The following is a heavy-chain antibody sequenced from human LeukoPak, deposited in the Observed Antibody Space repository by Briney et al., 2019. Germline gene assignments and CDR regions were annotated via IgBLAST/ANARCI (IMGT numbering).Heavy chain of an antibody. CDR1: GFTVSSNY. CDR3: ARDCQYCSSTSHFDY. Sequence: GGSLRLSCAASGFTVSSNYMSWVRQAPGKGLEWVSVIYSGGSTYYADSVKGRFTISRDNAKNSLYLQMNSLRAEDTAVYYCARDCQYCSSTSHFDYWGQGTLVTVSS. J-gene: IGHJ4*02. V-gene: IGHV3-53*01. CDR2: IYSGGST. D-gene: IGHD2-2*01.